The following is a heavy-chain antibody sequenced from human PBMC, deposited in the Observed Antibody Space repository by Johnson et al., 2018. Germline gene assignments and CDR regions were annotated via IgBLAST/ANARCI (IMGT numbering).Heavy chain of an antibody. CDR1: GDSISSFY. V-gene: IGHV4-59*01. D-gene: IGHD6-25*01. J-gene: IGHJ5*02. CDR3: ARHDSVSAAETRFDA. CDR2: ISASGNT. Sequence: QVQLQESGPGLVKPSETLSLTCPVSGDSISSFYWSWIRQPPGTGLEWIGYISASGNTTYGPSLKTRALISIEPSKNQFFLCLTSVTPADPAIYFCARHDSVSAAETRFDAWGQGILVPVSS.